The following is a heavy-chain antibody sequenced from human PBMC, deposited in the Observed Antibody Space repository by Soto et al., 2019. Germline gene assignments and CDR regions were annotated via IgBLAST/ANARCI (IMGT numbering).Heavy chain of an antibody. CDR2: IKQDGSEK. J-gene: IGHJ4*02. CDR3: ARGIRGYGDYSFDY. CDR1: GFTFSSYW. V-gene: IGHV3-7*01. D-gene: IGHD4-17*01. Sequence: GGSLRLSCAASGFTFSSYWMSWVRQAPGKGLEWVANIKQDGSEKYYVDSVKGRFTISRDNAKNSLYLQMNSLRAEDTAVYYCARGIRGYGDYSFDYWGQGTLVTVSS.